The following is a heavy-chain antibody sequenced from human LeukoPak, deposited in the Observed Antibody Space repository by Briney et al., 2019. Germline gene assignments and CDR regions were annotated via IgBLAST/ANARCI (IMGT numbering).Heavy chain of an antibody. CDR2: ISAYNGNT. Sequence: ASVKVSCKASGYTFTSYGISWVRQAPGQGLEWMGWISAYNGNTNYAQKLQGRVTMTTDTSTSTAYMELRSLRSDDTAVYYCARDCKVRFLGWLPEPNYGMDVWGQGTTVTVSS. CDR3: ARDCKVRFLGWLPEPNYGMDV. J-gene: IGHJ6*02. CDR1: GYTFTSYG. V-gene: IGHV1-18*01. D-gene: IGHD3-3*01.